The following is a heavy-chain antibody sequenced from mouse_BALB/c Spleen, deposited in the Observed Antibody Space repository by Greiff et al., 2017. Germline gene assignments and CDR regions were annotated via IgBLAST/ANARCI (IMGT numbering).Heavy chain of an antibody. CDR3: ARDPDYYGSSDWYFDV. CDR2: RRNKANDYTT. D-gene: IGHD1-1*01. V-gene: IGHV7-1*02. J-gene: IGHJ1*01. Sequence: EVKVVESGGGLVQPGGSLRLSCATSGFTFSDFYMEWVRQPPGKRLEWMAARRNKANDYTTEYSASVKGRFIVSRDTSQSILYLQMNALRAEDTAIYYCARDPDYYGSSDWYFDVWGAGTTVTVAS. CDR1: GFTFSDFY.